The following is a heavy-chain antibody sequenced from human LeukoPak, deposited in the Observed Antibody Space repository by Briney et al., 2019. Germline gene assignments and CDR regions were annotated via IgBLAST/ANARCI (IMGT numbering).Heavy chain of an antibody. Sequence: GGSLRLSCAASGFTFTNYWMTWVRQAPGKGPEWVANIRQDGSETNYVESVRGRFTIARDNTKNSLYLQMTSLRGEDTAVYYCASRAGKPGNTPWCFDYWGQGALVTVSS. J-gene: IGHJ4*02. D-gene: IGHD1-7*01. CDR3: ASRAGKPGNTPWCFDY. CDR1: GFTFTNYW. CDR2: IRQDGSET. V-gene: IGHV3-7*01.